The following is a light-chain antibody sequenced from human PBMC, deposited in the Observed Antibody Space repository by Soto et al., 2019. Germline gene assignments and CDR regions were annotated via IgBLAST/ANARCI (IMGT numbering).Light chain of an antibody. V-gene: IGKV3-20*01. J-gene: IGKJ1*01. CDR2: GAS. CDR3: QQYGSSPWT. CDR1: QSVSSNY. Sequence: EIVLTQSPGTLSLSPGERATLSCRASQSVSSNYLAWYQQKPGQAPRPLIYGASSRATGIPDRFSGSGAGIDFTLTSSRLEPEDFAVYYCQQYGSSPWTFGQGTKVEIK.